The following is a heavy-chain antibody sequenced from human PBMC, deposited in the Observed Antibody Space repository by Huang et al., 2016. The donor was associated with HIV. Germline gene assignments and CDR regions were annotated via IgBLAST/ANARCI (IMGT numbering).Heavy chain of an antibody. CDR3: ARRLRYYYGSGRTSGYFDY. V-gene: IGHV3-7*01. CDR1: GFTFSSYW. J-gene: IGHJ4*02. CDR2: INQDGSEN. D-gene: IGHD3-10*01. Sequence: EVQLVESGGGLVQPGGSLRLSCTASGFTFSSYWMSWVRQAPGKGLEWVANINQDGSENYYVDSVKGRFSISRDNAKNSLYLQMNSLRAEDTAVYYCARRLRYYYGSGRTSGYFDYWGQGTLVTVSS.